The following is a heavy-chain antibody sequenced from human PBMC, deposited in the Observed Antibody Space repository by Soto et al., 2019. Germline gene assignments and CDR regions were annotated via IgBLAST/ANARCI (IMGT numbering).Heavy chain of an antibody. V-gene: IGHV1-46*01. J-gene: IGHJ4*02. CDR3: ARDTGCSGGSCYEAFDY. Sequence: ASVKVSCKASGYTFTSYYMHWVRQAPGQGLEWMGIINPSGGSTSYAQKFQGRVTMTRDTSTSTVYMELSSLRSEDTAVYYCARDTGCSGGSCYEAFDYWGQGTLDTVSS. D-gene: IGHD2-15*01. CDR1: GYTFTSYY. CDR2: INPSGGST.